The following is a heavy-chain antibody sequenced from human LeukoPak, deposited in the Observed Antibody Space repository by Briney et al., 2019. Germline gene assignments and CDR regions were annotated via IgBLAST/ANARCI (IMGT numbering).Heavy chain of an antibody. CDR3: TRGPFLNGSVYNWFDP. Sequence: GASVKVSCKTSGYTFTSFDINWVRHTPAHGPEWMGWVNCDNGNTRYARKFQGRVAITRDTSTSTVYLELSNLSSDDAAMYYCTRGPFLNGSVYNWFDPWGQGTLVTVSS. D-gene: IGHD1-20*01. CDR1: GYTFTSFD. V-gene: IGHV1-8*03. J-gene: IGHJ5*02. CDR2: VNCDNGNT.